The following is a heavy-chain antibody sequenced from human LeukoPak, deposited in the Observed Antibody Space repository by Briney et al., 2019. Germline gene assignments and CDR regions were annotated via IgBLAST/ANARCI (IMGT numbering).Heavy chain of an antibody. CDR2: IYASGGT. CDR3: ARLTGYQQPTGGYYYYMDV. D-gene: IGHD6-13*01. CDR1: GGSFSGYY. J-gene: IGHJ6*03. Sequence: SETLSLTCAVYGGSFSGYYWSWIRQPPGKGLEWIGYIYASGGTNYNPSLKSRVTISVDTSKNQFSLRLSSVTAADTAMYYCARLTGYQQPTGGYYYYMDVWGKGTTVTVSS. V-gene: IGHV4-4*09.